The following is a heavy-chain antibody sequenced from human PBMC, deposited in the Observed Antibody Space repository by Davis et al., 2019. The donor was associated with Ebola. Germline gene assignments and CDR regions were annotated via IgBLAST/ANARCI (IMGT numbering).Heavy chain of an antibody. Sequence: GESLKISCAASGFTVSSNYMSWVRQAPGKGLEWVSVIYSGGSTYYADSVKGRFTISRDNSKNTLYLQMNSLRADDTAVYYCAKDMGEWELLGAFDYWGQGTLVTVSS. CDR2: IYSGGST. CDR1: GFTVSSNY. J-gene: IGHJ4*02. CDR3: AKDMGEWELLGAFDY. V-gene: IGHV3-66*01. D-gene: IGHD1-26*01.